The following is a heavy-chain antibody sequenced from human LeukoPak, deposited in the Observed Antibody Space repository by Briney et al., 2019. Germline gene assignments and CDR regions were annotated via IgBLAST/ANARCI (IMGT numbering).Heavy chain of an antibody. CDR2: INPNSGDT. D-gene: IGHD2-8*01. V-gene: IGHV1-2*06. J-gene: IGHJ4*02. CDR3: ARDLITSGLPGY. CDR1: GYTFTGYH. Sequence: ASVKVSCKASGYTFTGYHMHWVRQAPGQGLEWMGRINPNSGDTNYAQKFQGRVTMTRDTSISTAYMELSRLRSDDTAVYYCARDLITSGLPGYWGQGTLVTVSS.